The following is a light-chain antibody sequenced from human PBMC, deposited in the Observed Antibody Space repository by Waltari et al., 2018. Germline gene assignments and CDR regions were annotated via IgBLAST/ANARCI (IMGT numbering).Light chain of an antibody. J-gene: IGLJ2*01. V-gene: IGLV2-14*03. CDR3: SSYTSTNTII. CDR2: DVS. CDR1: GSDIGYYTF. Sequence: QSALAQSASVSGSPGQSITIPCTGTGSDIGYYTFVSWYQQHPGKAPKLLIFDVSRWSSGVSHRVSCSKSGNTASLTIAGLQAEDEADYYCSSYTSTNTIIFGGGTKVTVL.